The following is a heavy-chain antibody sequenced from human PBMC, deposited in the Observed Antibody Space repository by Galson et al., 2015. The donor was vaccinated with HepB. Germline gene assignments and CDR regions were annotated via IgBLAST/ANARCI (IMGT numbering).Heavy chain of an antibody. CDR2: VHSSGVT. CDR3: VRALGGSYFYGMDV. Sequence: ETLSLTCSVSGASISISTFYWVWIRQTPVKGLEWIGNVHSSGVTYYNPSLNNRVTVSGDTAKNQFSLRVRSVTAADAAVYYCVRALGGSYFYGMDVWGQGTTVIVSS. CDR1: GASISISTFY. V-gene: IGHV4-39*01. J-gene: IGHJ6*02.